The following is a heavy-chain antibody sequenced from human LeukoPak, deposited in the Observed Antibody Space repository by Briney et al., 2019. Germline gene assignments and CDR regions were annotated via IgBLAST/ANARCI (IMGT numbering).Heavy chain of an antibody. J-gene: IGHJ4*02. CDR3: ARHDLHYFDY. V-gene: IGHV4-59*08. D-gene: IGHD3/OR15-3a*01. CDR1: GSAISSYY. Sequence: ASETLSLTCIVSGSAISSYYWSWIPQPPGKGLEWIGYIYYSGSTNYNPSLKSRVTISVDTSKIQFSLKLNSVTAADTAVYYCARHDLHYFDYWGQGTLVTVSS. CDR2: IYYSGST.